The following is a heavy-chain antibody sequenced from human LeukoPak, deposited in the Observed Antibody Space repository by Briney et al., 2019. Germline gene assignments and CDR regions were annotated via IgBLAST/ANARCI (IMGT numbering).Heavy chain of an antibody. J-gene: IGHJ4*02. D-gene: IGHD3-22*01. V-gene: IGHV3-7*04. CDR3: ARDEFYDSSTYYPPFDY. Sequence: PGGSLSLSCAASGFTFSIYWMSWVRQAPGKGLEWVANIKQDGTEIYCVDSVKGRFTISRDNAKNSLYLQMNSLRAEDTAVYYCARDEFYDSSTYYPPFDYWGQGTLVTVSS. CDR2: IKQDGTEI. CDR1: GFTFSIYW.